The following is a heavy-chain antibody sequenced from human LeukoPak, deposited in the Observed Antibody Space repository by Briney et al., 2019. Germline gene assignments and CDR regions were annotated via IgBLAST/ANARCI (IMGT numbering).Heavy chain of an antibody. Sequence: GGSLRLSCAASGFIFSSYSMNWVRQAPGKGLEWVSYISSSSSTIYYADSVKGRFTISRDNAKNSLYLQMNSLRAEDTAVYYCATGYSSSWYTFDIWGQGTMVTVSS. J-gene: IGHJ3*02. CDR1: GFIFSSYS. D-gene: IGHD6-13*01. CDR3: ATGYSSSWYTFDI. V-gene: IGHV3-48*01. CDR2: ISSSSSTI.